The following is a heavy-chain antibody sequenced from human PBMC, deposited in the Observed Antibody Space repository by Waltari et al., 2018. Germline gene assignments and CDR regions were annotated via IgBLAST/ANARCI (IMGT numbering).Heavy chain of an antibody. CDR2: INPNSGGT. J-gene: IGHJ4*02. CDR3: ARSRNYDSRRPQNY. V-gene: IGHV1-2*02. Sequence: QVQLVQSGAEVKKPGASVTVSCTASVYTFTAYSMHWVRQAPGQGLEWMGWINPNSGGTNYAQKFQGRVTMTRDTSISTAYMELSRRRADDTAVYYGARSRNYDSRRPQNYWGQGTLVTVSS. CDR1: VYTFTAYS. D-gene: IGHD3-22*01.